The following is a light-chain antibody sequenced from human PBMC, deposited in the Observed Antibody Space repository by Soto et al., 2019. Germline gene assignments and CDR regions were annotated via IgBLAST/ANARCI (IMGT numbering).Light chain of an antibody. CDR3: GTWDNSLSAWV. J-gene: IGLJ3*02. V-gene: IGLV1-51*02. Sequence: QSVLTQPPSVSAAPGQTVTISCSGTSSNIGNNYVSWYQQFPRTAPKLLIYETNKRPSGIPDRFSGSKSGTSATLGITGLQTGDEADYYCGTWDNSLSAWVFGGGTQLTV. CDR1: SSNIGNNY. CDR2: ETN.